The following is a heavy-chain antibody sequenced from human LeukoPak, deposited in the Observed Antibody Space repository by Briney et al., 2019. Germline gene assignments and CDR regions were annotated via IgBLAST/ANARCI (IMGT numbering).Heavy chain of an antibody. Sequence: SETLSLTCTVSGGSISSGTYYWGWIRQPPGKGLEWIVCVFYSGNTYYNPSLMSRVTISVDTSRNQFSLKLSTVSAADTAVYYCARVGYCSGDSCYINCHFYYYCMGVWGKGTTVTVSS. CDR2: VFYSGNT. CDR1: GGSISSGTYY. J-gene: IGHJ6*03. D-gene: IGHD2-15*01. V-gene: IGHV4-39*07. CDR3: ARVGYCSGDSCYINCHFYYYCMGV.